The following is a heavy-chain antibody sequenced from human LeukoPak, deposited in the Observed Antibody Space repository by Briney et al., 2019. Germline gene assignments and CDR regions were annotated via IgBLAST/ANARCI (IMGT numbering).Heavy chain of an antibody. CDR1: GYTFTIYG. J-gene: IGHJ4*02. CDR2: INPYNGNT. Sequence: ASVKVSCKASGYTFTIYGISWVRQAPGQGLEWMGWINPYNGNTNYAQNLQGRVTMTTDTSTSTAYMELRSLRSDDTAVYYCARGYYGSGSYLRREFDYWGQGTLVTVST. V-gene: IGHV1-18*01. D-gene: IGHD3-10*01. CDR3: ARGYYGSGSYLRREFDY.